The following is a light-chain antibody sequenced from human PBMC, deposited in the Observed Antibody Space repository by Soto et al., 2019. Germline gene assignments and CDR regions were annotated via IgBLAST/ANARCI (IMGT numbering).Light chain of an antibody. Sequence: QSVLTQPASVSGSPGQSITISCTVTRSDVGGYNFVSWFQQQAGRAPKLMIYEVSERPSGVSNRFSGSKSGNTASLTISGLQAEDEADYYCSSYTSSNTHVFGTGTKVTVL. V-gene: IGLV2-14*03. CDR1: RSDVGGYNF. CDR3: SSYTSSNTHV. J-gene: IGLJ1*01. CDR2: EVS.